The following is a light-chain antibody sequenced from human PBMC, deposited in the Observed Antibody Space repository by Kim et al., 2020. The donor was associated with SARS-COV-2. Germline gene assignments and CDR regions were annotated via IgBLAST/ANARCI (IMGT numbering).Light chain of an antibody. CDR2: GAS. CDR3: QQYANALT. CDR1: QTVYSSY. Sequence: EIVLTQSPGTLSLSPGERATLSCRASQTVYSSYLAWYQQKPGQSPRLLIHGASSRATVIPDRFSGSGSGTDFTLTISRLQPEDFAVYYCQQYANALTFGGGTKVDIK. J-gene: IGKJ4*01. V-gene: IGKV3-20*01.